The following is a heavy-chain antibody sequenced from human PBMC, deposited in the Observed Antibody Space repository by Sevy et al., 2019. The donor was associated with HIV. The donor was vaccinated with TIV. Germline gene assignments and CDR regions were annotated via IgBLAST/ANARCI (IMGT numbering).Heavy chain of an antibody. J-gene: IGHJ6*02. CDR1: GYTFTSYG. CDR2: ISAYNGNT. Sequence: GASVKVSCKASGYTFTSYGISWVRQAPGQGLEWMGWISAYNGNTNDAQKLQGRVTMTTDTSTSTAYVELRSLRSDDTAVYYCARLSLPGPYNWNDVNYYYGMDVWGQGTTVTVSS. D-gene: IGHD1-20*01. V-gene: IGHV1-18*01. CDR3: ARLSLPGPYNWNDVNYYYGMDV.